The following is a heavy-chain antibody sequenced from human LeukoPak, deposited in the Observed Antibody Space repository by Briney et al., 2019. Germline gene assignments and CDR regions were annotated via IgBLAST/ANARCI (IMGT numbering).Heavy chain of an antibody. CDR3: AGGYSYGSY. Sequence: ASVKVSCKASGYIFTGYYMHWVRQAPGQGLEWMGWINPNSGDTNYAQKFQGRVTMTRDTSISTAYMELSRLRSDDTAVYYCAGGYSYGSYWGQGTLVTVSS. D-gene: IGHD5-18*01. V-gene: IGHV1-2*02. J-gene: IGHJ4*02. CDR1: GYIFTGYY. CDR2: INPNSGDT.